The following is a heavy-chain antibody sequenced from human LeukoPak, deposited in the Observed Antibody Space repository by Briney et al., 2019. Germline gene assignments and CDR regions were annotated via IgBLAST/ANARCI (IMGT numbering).Heavy chain of an antibody. CDR1: GYTFTDYL. V-gene: IGHV1-2*02. CDR2: INPNSGGT. CDR3: ARGGEPGTNYGSGSYGPDP. D-gene: IGHD3-10*01. Sequence: ASVKVSCKASGYTFTDYLIHWVRQAPGQGLEWVGWINPNSGGTNYAPKFQERVTMTRDTSISTAYMEVSGLRSDDTAVYFCARGGEPGTNYGSGSYGPDPWGQGTLVTVSS. J-gene: IGHJ5*02.